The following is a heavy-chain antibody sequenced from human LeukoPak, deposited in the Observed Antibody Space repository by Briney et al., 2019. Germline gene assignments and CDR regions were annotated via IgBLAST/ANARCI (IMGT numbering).Heavy chain of an antibody. CDR1: GFTFSSYA. Sequence: PGGSLRLSCEASGFTFSSYAMSWVRQAPGKGLEWVSTISGSGGSTYHADSVKGRFTISRDDSKNTLYLQMNSLRAGDTAVYYCASPRDYGDYHYYDMDVWGQGTTVTVSS. J-gene: IGHJ6*02. V-gene: IGHV3-23*01. CDR2: ISGSGGST. D-gene: IGHD4-17*01. CDR3: ASPRDYGDYHYYDMDV.